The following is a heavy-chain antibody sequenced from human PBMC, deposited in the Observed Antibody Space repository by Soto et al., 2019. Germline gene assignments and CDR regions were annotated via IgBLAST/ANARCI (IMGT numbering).Heavy chain of an antibody. V-gene: IGHV3-23*01. D-gene: IGHD5-18*01. CDR3: AKGVYTFAYE. CDR1: GFSFSTSS. Sequence: EVQLLESGGDLVQPGGSLRLSCAASGFSFSTSSMAWVRQPPGKGLEWISAISPSASDTLYADSVKGRFTISRDNSQNTLFLQMSSRRADDTAVYYCAKGVYTFAYEWGQGALVTVSS. CDR2: ISPSASDT. J-gene: IGHJ4*02.